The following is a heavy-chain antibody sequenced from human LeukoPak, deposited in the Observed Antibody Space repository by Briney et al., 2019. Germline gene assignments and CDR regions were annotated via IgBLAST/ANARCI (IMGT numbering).Heavy chain of an antibody. CDR2: IYYSGST. J-gene: IGHJ4*02. V-gene: IGHV4-39*01. CDR1: GGSISSSSYY. CDR3: ARLVAASPRFDY. D-gene: IGHD5-12*01. Sequence: SETLSLTCSVSGGSISSSSYYWGWIRQPPGKGLEWIGSIYYSGSTYYNPSLKSRVTISVDTSKNQFSLKLSSVTAADTAVYYCARLVAASPRFDYWGQGTLVTVSS.